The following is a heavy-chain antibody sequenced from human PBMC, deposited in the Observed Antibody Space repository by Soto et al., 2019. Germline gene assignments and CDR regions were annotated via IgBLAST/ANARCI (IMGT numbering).Heavy chain of an antibody. Sequence: QVQLVESGGGVVQPGRSLRLSCAAGTFTFSTSGAQWVRQAPGKGLEWVAVISDDGSKKYYADSVKGRFTISRDNSKNTLYLQMNSLRAEDTAVYYCAKEWVYDSSGWSFDYWGQGTLVTVSS. J-gene: IGHJ4*02. CDR2: ISDDGSKK. CDR3: AKEWVYDSSGWSFDY. CDR1: TFTFSTSG. V-gene: IGHV3-30*18. D-gene: IGHD3-22*01.